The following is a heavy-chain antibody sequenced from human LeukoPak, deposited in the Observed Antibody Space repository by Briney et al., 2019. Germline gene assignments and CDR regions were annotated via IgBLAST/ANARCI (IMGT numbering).Heavy chain of an antibody. V-gene: IGHV4-59*08. D-gene: IGHD3-22*01. CDR1: GGSISSYY. CDR3: ARHLGYYDSSGYSHFDY. CDR2: IYYSGST. Sequence: SETLSLTYTVSGGSISSYYWSWIRQPPGKGLEWIGYIYYSGSTNYNPSLKSRVTISVDTSKNQFSLKLSSVTAADTAVYYCARHLGYYDSSGYSHFDYWGQGTLVTVSS. J-gene: IGHJ4*02.